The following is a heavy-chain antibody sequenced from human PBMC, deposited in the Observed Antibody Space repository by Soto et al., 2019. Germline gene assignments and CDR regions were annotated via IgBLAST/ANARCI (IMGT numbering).Heavy chain of an antibody. D-gene: IGHD3-22*01. V-gene: IGHV3-33*01. CDR2: IWYDGSNK. J-gene: IGHJ4*02. Sequence: QVQLVESGGGVVQPGRSLKLSCAASGFTFSNFGMHWVRQAPGKGLEWVAIIWYDGSNKYYADSVKGRFTISRDNSKNTLYLQMDSLRAEDTAVYYCARDVRLYFDFWAQGTLVTVSS. CDR3: ARDVRLYFDF. CDR1: GFTFSNFG.